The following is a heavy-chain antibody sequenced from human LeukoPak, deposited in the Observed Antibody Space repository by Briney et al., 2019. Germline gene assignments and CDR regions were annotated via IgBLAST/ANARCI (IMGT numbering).Heavy chain of an antibody. D-gene: IGHD2-2*01. CDR3: ARDLTVVVPAAIFRWGAFDI. J-gene: IGHJ3*02. CDR2: IYSGGST. V-gene: IGHV3-66*01. Sequence: GGSLRLSCAASGFTVSSNYMSWVRQAPGNGLEWVSVIYSGGSTYYADSVKGRFTISRDNSKNTLYLQMNSLRAEDTAVYYCARDLTVVVPAAIFRWGAFDIWGQGTMVTVSS. CDR1: GFTVSSNY.